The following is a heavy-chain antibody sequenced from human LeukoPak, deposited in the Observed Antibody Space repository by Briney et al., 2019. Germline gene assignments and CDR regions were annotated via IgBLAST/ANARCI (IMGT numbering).Heavy chain of an antibody. J-gene: IGHJ5*02. CDR1: GYTFTGYY. D-gene: IGHD6-13*01. CDR2: INPNSGGT. V-gene: IGHV1-2*02. CDR3: ARESFWAAGTGP. Sequence: AASVKVSCKASGYTFTGYYMHWVRQAPGQGLEWMGWINPNSGGTNYAQKFQGRVTMTRDTSISTAYMELSRLRSDDTAVYYCARESFWAAGTGPWGQGTLVTVSS.